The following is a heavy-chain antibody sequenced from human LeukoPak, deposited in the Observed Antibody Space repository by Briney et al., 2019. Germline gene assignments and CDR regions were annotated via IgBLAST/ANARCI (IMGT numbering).Heavy chain of an antibody. Sequence: SETLSLTCTVSGGSISSGDYYWSWIRQPPGKGLEWIGYIYYSGSTYYNPSLKSRVTISVDTSKNQFSLKLSSVTAAGTAVYYCARDKVEMATIGAFDIWGQGTMVTVSS. CDR2: IYYSGST. V-gene: IGHV4-30-4*01. J-gene: IGHJ3*02. CDR3: ARDKVEMATIGAFDI. CDR1: GGSISSGDYY. D-gene: IGHD5-24*01.